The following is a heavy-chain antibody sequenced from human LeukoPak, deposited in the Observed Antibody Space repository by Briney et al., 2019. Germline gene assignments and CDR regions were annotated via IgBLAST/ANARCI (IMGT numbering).Heavy chain of an antibody. Sequence: GGSLRLSCAASGFTFSSYAMSWVHQAPGKGLEWVSAISGSGGSTYYADSVKGRFTISRDNSKNTLYLQMNSLRAEDTAVYYCANPSSSWYFDYWGQGTLVTVSS. CDR2: ISGSGGST. D-gene: IGHD6-13*01. CDR3: ANPSSSWYFDY. V-gene: IGHV3-23*01. J-gene: IGHJ4*02. CDR1: GFTFSSYA.